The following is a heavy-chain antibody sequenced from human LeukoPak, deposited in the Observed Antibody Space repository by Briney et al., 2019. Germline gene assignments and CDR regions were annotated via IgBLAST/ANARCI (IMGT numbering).Heavy chain of an antibody. Sequence: SETLSLTCTVSGNSISSDDWWTWVRRPPGRGLEWLGEIYHRGSTNYNPSLKSRVTISIDKSRNQFSLMLSSVTAADTAVYYCARRQYYDSTGYFVSWGQGTLVTVSS. D-gene: IGHD3-22*01. CDR2: IYHRGST. J-gene: IGHJ5*01. V-gene: IGHV4-4*02. CDR3: ARRQYYDSTGYFVS. CDR1: GNSISSDDW.